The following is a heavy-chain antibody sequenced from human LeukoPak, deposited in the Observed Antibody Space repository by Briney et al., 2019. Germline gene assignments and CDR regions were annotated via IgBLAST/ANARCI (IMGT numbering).Heavy chain of an antibody. CDR1: GHTFTGYY. V-gene: IGHV1-2*02. D-gene: IGHD3-10*01. CDR2: INPNSGGT. J-gene: IGHJ6*03. Sequence: ASVKVSCKASGHTFTGYYMHWVRLAPGQGLEWMGWINPNSGGTNCAQKFQGRVTMTRDTSISTAYMELSRLRSEDTAVYYCATHNRVYFTMVRGVTTDNYYYYYMDVWGKGTTVTISS. CDR3: ATHNRVYFTMVRGVTTDNYYYYYMDV.